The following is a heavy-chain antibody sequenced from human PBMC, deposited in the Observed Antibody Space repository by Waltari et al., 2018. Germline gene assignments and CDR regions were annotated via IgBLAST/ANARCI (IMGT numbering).Heavy chain of an antibody. J-gene: IGHJ1*01. CDR2: ISGSGGST. D-gene: IGHD6-13*01. Sequence: EVQLLESGGGLVQPGGSLRLSCAASGFTFSSYAMSWVRQDPGRGLEWVSAISGSGGSTYYADSVKGRFTISRDNSKNTLYLQMNSLRAEDTAVYYCAKDVIMDSSSWYSYFQHWGQGTLVTVSS. CDR3: AKDVIMDSSSWYSYFQH. CDR1: GFTFSSYA. V-gene: IGHV3-23*01.